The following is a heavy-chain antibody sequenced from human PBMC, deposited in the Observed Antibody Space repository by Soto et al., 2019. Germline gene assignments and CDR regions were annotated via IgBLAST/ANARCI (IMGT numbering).Heavy chain of an antibody. V-gene: IGHV3-74*03. D-gene: IGHD6-13*01. Sequence: PGGSLRLSCAASGFTFGDYWMHWVRQPPGKGPEWVSRMTGDGRTTQYADSVKGRFTASRDNAKSTLYLQMNSLRAEDTAVYYCPTGAAHYWGPATLLTVS. CDR1: GFTFGDYW. CDR3: PTGAAHY. CDR2: MTGDGRTT. J-gene: IGHJ4*02.